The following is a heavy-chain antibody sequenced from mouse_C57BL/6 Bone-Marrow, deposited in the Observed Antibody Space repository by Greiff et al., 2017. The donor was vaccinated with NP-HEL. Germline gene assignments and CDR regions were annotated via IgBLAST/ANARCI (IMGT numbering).Heavy chain of an antibody. CDR3: ERTYDYEVAWFAY. D-gene: IGHD2-4*01. CDR1: GFTFSSYG. CDR2: ISSGGSYT. J-gene: IGHJ3*01. Sequence: EVQLVESGGDLVKPGGSLKLSCAASGFTFSSYGLSLFRPTPYKWLAWVATISSGGSYTYYPDSVKGRFTISRDNAKNTLYLQMSSLKSEDTDMYYWERTYDYEVAWFAYWGQGTLVTVSA. V-gene: IGHV5-6*01.